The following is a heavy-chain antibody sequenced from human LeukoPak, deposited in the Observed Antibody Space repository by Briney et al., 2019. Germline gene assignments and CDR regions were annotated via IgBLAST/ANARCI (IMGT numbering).Heavy chain of an antibody. D-gene: IGHD6-6*01. Sequence: SETLSLTCTVSGGSISGSNYYWGWIRQPPGKGLEWIGSIYYSGTTYYNPSLKSRVTISVDTSKNQFSLEVTSMTAADTAVYYCARHSSAARPNFDYWGQGTLATVSS. CDR3: ARHSSAARPNFDY. J-gene: IGHJ4*02. CDR2: IYYSGTT. V-gene: IGHV4-39*01. CDR1: GGSISGSNYY.